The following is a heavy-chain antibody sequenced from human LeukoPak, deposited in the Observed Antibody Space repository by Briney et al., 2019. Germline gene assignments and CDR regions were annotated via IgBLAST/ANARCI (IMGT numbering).Heavy chain of an antibody. CDR3: ARDPRDSSGSLFDY. CDR2: IIPILGIA. J-gene: IGHJ4*02. V-gene: IGHV1-69*04. CDR1: GGTFSSYA. D-gene: IGHD3-22*01. Sequence: SVKVSCKASGGTFSSYAISWVRQAPGQGLEWMGRIIPILGIANYAQKSQGRVTITADKSTSTAYMELSSLRSEDTAVYYCARDPRDSSGSLFDYWGQGTLVTVSS.